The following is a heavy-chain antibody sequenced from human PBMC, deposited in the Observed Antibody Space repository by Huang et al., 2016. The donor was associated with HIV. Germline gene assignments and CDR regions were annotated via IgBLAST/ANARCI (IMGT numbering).Heavy chain of an antibody. CDR3: ARQVDGFRSHFDF. V-gene: IGHV5-51*01. Sequence: EVLLVQSGAELKEPGESLKISCQASGYGFSSYWIGWVRQKPGKGLEWMGIIYPRDSETKDSPSFDGHVTISADKSTRTAYLQWESLKAPDTAIYFCARQVDGFRSHFDFWGQGTLVSVSS. D-gene: IGHD5-18*01. J-gene: IGHJ4*02. CDR1: GYGFSSYW. CDR2: IYPRDSET.